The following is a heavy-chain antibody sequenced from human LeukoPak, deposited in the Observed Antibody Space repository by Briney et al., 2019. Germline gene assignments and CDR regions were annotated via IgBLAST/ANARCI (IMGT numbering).Heavy chain of an antibody. J-gene: IGHJ4*02. V-gene: IGHV1-18*01. D-gene: IGHD1-26*01. Sequence: GASVKVSCKASGYPFTRYGISWVRQAPGQGLEWMGWISAYNGNTNYAQKFQGRVTITRDTSASTAYMELSSLRSEDTAVYYCAATRSYEGFGFDYWGQGTLVTVSS. CDR1: GYPFTRYG. CDR2: ISAYNGNT. CDR3: AATRSYEGFGFDY.